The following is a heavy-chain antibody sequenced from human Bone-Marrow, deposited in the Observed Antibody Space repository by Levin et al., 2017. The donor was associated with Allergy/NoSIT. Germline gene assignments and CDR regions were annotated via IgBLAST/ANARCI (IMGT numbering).Heavy chain of an antibody. J-gene: IGHJ4*02. CDR3: AKDPSSFDC. CDR1: GFTFSNYA. Sequence: GGSLRLSCAASGFTFSNYAMNWVRQAPGMGLEWVSSITGNAGSTFYANSVKGRFTISRDNSKNTLYLQMNSLRAEDTAVYYCAKDPSSFDCWGQGTLVTVSS. V-gene: IGHV3-23*01. CDR2: ITGNAGST.